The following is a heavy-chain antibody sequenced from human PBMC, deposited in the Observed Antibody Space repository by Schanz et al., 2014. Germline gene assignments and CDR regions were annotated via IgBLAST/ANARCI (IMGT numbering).Heavy chain of an antibody. CDR3: ARGYGDSPTDF. J-gene: IGHJ4*02. D-gene: IGHD4-17*01. Sequence: QVQLVQSGAEVKKPGSSVKVSCKASGGTFSSYSISWVRQAPGQGLEWMGRIIPILGIANYAQKVQGRVTMTTDTSTGTAYMELSSLRSEDTAVYYCARGYGDSPTDFWGQGTLVTVSS. V-gene: IGHV1-69*02. CDR2: IIPILGIA. CDR1: GGTFSSYS.